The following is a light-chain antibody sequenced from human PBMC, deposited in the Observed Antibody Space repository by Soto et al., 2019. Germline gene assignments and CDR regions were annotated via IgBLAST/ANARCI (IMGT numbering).Light chain of an antibody. CDR1: SSDVGGYNY. CDR2: DVN. V-gene: IGLV2-11*01. CDR3: CSNVGSDIYV. J-gene: IGLJ1*01. Sequence: QSALTQPRSVSGSPGQSVTFSCTGTSSDVGGYNYVSWYQHHPGKAPKLMIYDVNKRPSGVPDRFSGSKSGNTASLTISGLQADDEAEYYCCSNVGSDIYVFGTGTKLTVL.